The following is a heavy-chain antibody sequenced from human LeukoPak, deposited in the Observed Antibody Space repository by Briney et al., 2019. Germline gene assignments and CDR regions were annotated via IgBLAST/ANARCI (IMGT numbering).Heavy chain of an antibody. V-gene: IGHV4-59*01. D-gene: IGHD5-18*01. CDR3: ARDGRGYSYGVGFDP. CDR2: IYYTGST. Sequence: PSETLSLTCTVSGXSIISYYWTWIRQPPGKGLEWIGYIYYTGSTKYNPSLKSRVTISVDTSKNQFSLKLSSVTAADTAVYYCARDGRGYSYGVGFDPWGQGTLVTVSS. CDR1: GXSIISYY. J-gene: IGHJ5*02.